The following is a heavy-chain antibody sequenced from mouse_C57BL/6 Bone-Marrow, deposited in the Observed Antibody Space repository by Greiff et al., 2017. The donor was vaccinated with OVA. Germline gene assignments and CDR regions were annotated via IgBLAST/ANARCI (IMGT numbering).Heavy chain of an antibody. CDR2: IYPGSGST. J-gene: IGHJ2*01. D-gene: IGHD1-1*01. CDR1: GYTFTSYW. V-gene: IGHV1-55*01. CDR3: ARITTVVATDFDY. Sequence: VQVVESGAELVKPGASVKMSCKASGYTFTSYWITWVKQRPGQGLEWIGDIYPGSGSTNYNEKFKSKATLTVDTSSSTAYMQLSSLTSEDSAVYYCARITTVVATDFDYWGQGTTLTVSS.